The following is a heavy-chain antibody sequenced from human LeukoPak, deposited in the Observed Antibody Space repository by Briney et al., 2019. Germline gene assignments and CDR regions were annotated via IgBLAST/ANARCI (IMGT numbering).Heavy chain of an antibody. CDR1: GFSLSTSGVG. D-gene: IGHD2-2*01. V-gene: IGHV2-5*01. CDR2: IYWNDDE. J-gene: IGHJ5*02. CDR3: AHSPQIGYCSSTSCLKWFDP. Sequence: SGPTLVNPTQTLTLTCTFSGFSLSTSGVGVGWIRQPPGKALEWLALIYWNDDEHYSPSLKSRLTITKDTSEKQVVLTMTNMDPVDTATYYCAHSPQIGYCSSTSCLKWFDPWGQGTLVTVSS.